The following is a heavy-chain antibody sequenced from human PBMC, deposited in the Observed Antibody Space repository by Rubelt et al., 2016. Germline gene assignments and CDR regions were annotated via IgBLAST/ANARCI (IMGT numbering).Heavy chain of an antibody. Sequence: QVQLVQSGAEVKKPGASVKVSCKVSGYTITELSMHWVRQAPGKGLEWMGGFDPEDGETIYAQKFQGRGTMTEDTSTDTAYMELSSLRSEDTAVYYCATRSLWFGEIDRYFDYWGQGTLVTVSS. CDR1: GYTITELS. CDR3: ATRSLWFGEIDRYFDY. CDR2: FDPEDGET. J-gene: IGHJ4*02. D-gene: IGHD3-10*01. V-gene: IGHV1-24*01.